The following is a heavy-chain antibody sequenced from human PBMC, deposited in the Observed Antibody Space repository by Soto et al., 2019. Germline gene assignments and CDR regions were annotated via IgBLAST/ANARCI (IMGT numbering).Heavy chain of an antibody. D-gene: IGHD2-15*01. J-gene: IGHJ5*02. Sequence: QVQLQESGPGLVKPSQTLSLTCTVSGGSISSGDYYWSWIRQPPGKGLEWIGYIYYSGSTYYNPSLKSRXXIXVXXSKNQFSLKLSSVTAADTAVYYCARESLDNNWFDPWGQGTLVTVSS. V-gene: IGHV4-30-4*01. CDR2: IYYSGST. CDR1: GGSISSGDYY. CDR3: ARESLDNNWFDP.